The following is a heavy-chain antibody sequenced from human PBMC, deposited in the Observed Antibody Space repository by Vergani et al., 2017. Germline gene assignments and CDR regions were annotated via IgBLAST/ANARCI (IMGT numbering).Heavy chain of an antibody. V-gene: IGHV4-34*01. CDR3: AGGTQSLRYFYY. CDR2: INHSGST. CDR1: GGSFSGYY. J-gene: IGHJ4*02. D-gene: IGHD3-9*01. Sequence: QVQLQQWGAGLLKPSETLSLTCAVYGGSFSGYYWSWIRQPPGKGLEWIGEINHSGSTNYNPSLKSRVTISVDTSKNQFSLKLSSVTAADTAVYYCAGGTQSLRYFYYWGQGTLVTVSS.